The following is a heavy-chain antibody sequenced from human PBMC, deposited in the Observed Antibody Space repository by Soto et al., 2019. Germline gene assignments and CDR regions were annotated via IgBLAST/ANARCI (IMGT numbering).Heavy chain of an antibody. CDR2: IVPIFETT. CDR3: APVKWPDQYYGMDV. Sequence: QVQLVQSGAEVKRPGSSVKVSCKTSGGTFSSFAFNWVRQAPGQGREWMGGIVPIFETTNYAQKFQGRVTLTADESTNTSYMELSNLRSEYTAMYYCAPVKWPDQYYGMDVWGQGTTVTVS. CDR1: GGTFSSFA. J-gene: IGHJ6*02. D-gene: IGHD2-2*01. V-gene: IGHV1-69*01.